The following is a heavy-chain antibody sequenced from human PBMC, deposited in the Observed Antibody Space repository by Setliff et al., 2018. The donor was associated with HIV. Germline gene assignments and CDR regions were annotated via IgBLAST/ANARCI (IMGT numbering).Heavy chain of an antibody. J-gene: IGHJ6*03. Sequence: ASVKVSCKASGYTFTNYGINWVRQAPGQGLEWLGWISAYNGDTNYAQKLQGRVTMTTDSSTNTAYMELRSLRSDDTAVYYCAREASFVVVPSAGYMDVWGKGTTVTVSS. CDR1: GYTFTNYG. CDR3: AREASFVVVPSAGYMDV. CDR2: ISAYNGDT. V-gene: IGHV1-18*01. D-gene: IGHD2-2*01.